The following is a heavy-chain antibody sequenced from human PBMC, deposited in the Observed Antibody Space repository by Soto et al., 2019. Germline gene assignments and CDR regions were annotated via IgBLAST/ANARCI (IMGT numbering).Heavy chain of an antibody. D-gene: IGHD5-12*01. V-gene: IGHV1-69*13. CDR2: IIPIFGTA. Sequence: VASVKVSCKASGGTFSSYAISWVRQAPGQGLEWMGGIIPIFGTANYAQKFQGRVTITADESTSTAYMELSSLRSEDTAVYYCARGGDYIVQTGYSGSKRAFDIWGQGTMVTGS. J-gene: IGHJ3*02. CDR1: GGTFSSYA. CDR3: ARGGDYIVQTGYSGSKRAFDI.